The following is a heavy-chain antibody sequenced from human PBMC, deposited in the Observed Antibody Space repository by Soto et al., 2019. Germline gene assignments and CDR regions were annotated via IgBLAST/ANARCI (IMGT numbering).Heavy chain of an antibody. J-gene: IGHJ6*03. CDR1: GFTFTSSA. CDR3: AADVVKRVLPFWKDDYYYMDV. D-gene: IGHD3-3*01. V-gene: IGHV1-58*02. CDR2: IVVGSGNT. Sequence: ASVKVSCKASGFTFTSSAMQWVRQARGQRLEWIGWIVVGSGNTNYAQKFQERVTITRDMSTSTAYMELSSLRSEDTAVYYCAADVVKRVLPFWKDDYYYMDVWGKGTTVTVSS.